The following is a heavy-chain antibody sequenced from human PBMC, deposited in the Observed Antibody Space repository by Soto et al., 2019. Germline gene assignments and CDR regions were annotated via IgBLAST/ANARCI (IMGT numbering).Heavy chain of an antibody. Sequence: PGWSMRLSCDVSGFTFSAYSMIWVRQAPGKGLQWISYISITSSATYYADSVKGRFTISXXXAXXSXXLXXHXXRDXDTAIYYCARDTHDYGDHYWGQGTLVTVSS. CDR2: ISITSSAT. V-gene: IGHV3-48*02. J-gene: IGHJ4*02. CDR3: ARDTHDYGDHY. CDR1: GFTFSAYS. D-gene: IGHD4-17*01.